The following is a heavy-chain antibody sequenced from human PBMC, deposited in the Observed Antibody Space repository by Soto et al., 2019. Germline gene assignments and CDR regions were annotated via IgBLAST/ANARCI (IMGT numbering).Heavy chain of an antibody. Sequence: ASVKVSCKASGGTFSSYAISWVRQAPGQGLERMGGIIPIFGTANYAQKFQGRVTITADKSTSTAYMELSSLRSEDTAMYYCAREDSGYDSRWFDPWGQGTLVTVSS. D-gene: IGHD5-12*01. V-gene: IGHV1-69*06. CDR1: GGTFSSYA. J-gene: IGHJ5*02. CDR2: IIPIFGTA. CDR3: AREDSGYDSRWFDP.